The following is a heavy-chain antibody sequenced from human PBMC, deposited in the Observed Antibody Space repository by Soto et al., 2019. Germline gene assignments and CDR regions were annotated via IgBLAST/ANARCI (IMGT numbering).Heavy chain of an antibody. CDR3: ATERRSGYRNFDF. V-gene: IGHV3-21*01. D-gene: IGHD3-22*01. Sequence: DVQLVESGGGLVKPGGSLRLSCTASGFTFNLYTLNWVRQAPGKGLEWVSSISSTSSYIYYADSVKGRFAISRDNAEKSLFLQMSDLRAEDTALYYCATERRSGYRNFDFWGQGTLVTVSS. J-gene: IGHJ4*02. CDR2: ISSTSSYI. CDR1: GFTFNLYT.